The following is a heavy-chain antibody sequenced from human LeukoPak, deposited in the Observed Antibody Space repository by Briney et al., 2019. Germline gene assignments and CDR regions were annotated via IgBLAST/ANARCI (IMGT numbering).Heavy chain of an antibody. J-gene: IGHJ4*02. Sequence: ASVKVSCKASGYSFTSYGFSWVRQAPGQGLEWMGWISSYNGNTNYAQNVQGRVTMTTDTATSTAYMELRSLRSDDTAVYFCARVITMVRGVILPVSGFDYWGQGTLVTVSS. CDR2: ISSYNGNT. D-gene: IGHD3-10*01. CDR3: ARVITMVRGVILPVSGFDY. V-gene: IGHV1-18*01. CDR1: GYSFTSYG.